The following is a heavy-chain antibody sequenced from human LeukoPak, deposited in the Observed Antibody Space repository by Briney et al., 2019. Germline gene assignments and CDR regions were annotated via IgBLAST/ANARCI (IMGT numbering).Heavy chain of an antibody. Sequence: APVKVSCKASGGIFSSYAISWVRQAPGQGLEWMGRIIPIFGTANYAQKFQGRVTITADESTRTAYMELSSLRSEDTAVYYCAREWDYDSSGFYYYYWGQGTLVTVSS. CDR3: AREWDYDSSGFYYYY. V-gene: IGHV1-69*15. D-gene: IGHD3-22*01. CDR2: IIPIFGTA. CDR1: GGIFSSYA. J-gene: IGHJ4*02.